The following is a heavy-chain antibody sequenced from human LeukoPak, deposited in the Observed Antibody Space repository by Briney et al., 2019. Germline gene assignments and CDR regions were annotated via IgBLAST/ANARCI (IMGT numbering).Heavy chain of an antibody. J-gene: IGHJ4*02. D-gene: IGHD3-10*01. CDR3: ASEPEYYGLGSPFHY. V-gene: IGHV1-18*01. CDR2: ISGYNGNT. CDR1: GYTFTSYG. Sequence: ASVKVSCKASGYTFTSYGIGWVRQAPGQGLEWMGWISGYNGNTNYAQKLQGRVTMTTDTSTSTAYMELRSLRSDDTAVYYCASEPEYYGLGSPFHYWGQGTLVTVSS.